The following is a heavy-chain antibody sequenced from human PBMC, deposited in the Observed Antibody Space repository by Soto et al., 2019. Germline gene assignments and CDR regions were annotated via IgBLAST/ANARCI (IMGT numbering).Heavy chain of an antibody. V-gene: IGHV3-23*01. J-gene: IGHJ6*03. CDR1: GFTFSSYA. D-gene: IGHD6-13*01. Sequence: EVQLLESGGGLVQPGGSLRLSCAASGFTFSSYAMSWVRQAPGKGLEWVSAISGSGGSTYYADSVKGRFTISRDNSKNTLYLQMNSLRAEDTAVYYCAKGSGYSSSYYYYYMDVWGKGTTVTVSS. CDR2: ISGSGGST. CDR3: AKGSGYSSSYYYYYMDV.